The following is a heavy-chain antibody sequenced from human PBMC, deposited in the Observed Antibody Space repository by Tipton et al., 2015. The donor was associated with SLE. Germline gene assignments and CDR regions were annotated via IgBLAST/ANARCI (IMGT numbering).Heavy chain of an antibody. V-gene: IGHV3-74*03. CDR1: GFPFTNVW. J-gene: IGHJ4*02. CDR3: ASLSAPSDY. CDR2: ISAQGSGT. Sequence: SLRLSCAASGFPFTNVWMHWVRQAPGKGLVWVSEISAQGSGTTYADSVEGRFSIYRDNAKSTLFLEMNSLTVDDTGVYYCASLSAPSDYWGQGTLVTVSS.